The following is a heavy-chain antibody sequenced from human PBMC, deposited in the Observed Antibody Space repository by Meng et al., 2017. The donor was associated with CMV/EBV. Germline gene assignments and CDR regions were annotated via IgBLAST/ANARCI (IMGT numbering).Heavy chain of an antibody. Sequence: GSLRLSCTVSGGSISSSSYYWGWIRQPPGKGLEWIGSIYYSGSTYYNPSLKSRVTISVDTSKNQFSLKLSSVTAADTAVYYCARHVYDFWSGHPDAFDIWGQGTMVTVSS. CDR2: IYYSGST. CDR3: ARHVYDFWSGHPDAFDI. V-gene: IGHV4-39*01. J-gene: IGHJ3*02. CDR1: GGSISSSSYY. D-gene: IGHD3-3*01.